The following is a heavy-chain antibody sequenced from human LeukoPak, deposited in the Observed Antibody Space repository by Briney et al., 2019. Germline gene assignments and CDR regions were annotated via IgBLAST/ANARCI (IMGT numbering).Heavy chain of an antibody. V-gene: IGHV3-21*01. Sequence: PGGSLRLSCAASGFSFSSYSMNWVRQAPGKGLEWVSSISSSSSYIYYADSVKGRFTISRDNAKNSLYLQMNSLRAEDTAVYYCASSGWSFWFLPYWGQGTLVTVSS. CDR1: GFSFSSYS. CDR3: ASSGWSFWFLPY. D-gene: IGHD6-19*01. CDR2: ISSSSSYI. J-gene: IGHJ4*02.